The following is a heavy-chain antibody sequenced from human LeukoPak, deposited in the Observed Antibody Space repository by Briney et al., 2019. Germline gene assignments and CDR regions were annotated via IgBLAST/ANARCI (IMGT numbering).Heavy chain of an antibody. CDR1: GFTFSYAW. CDR3: TTEYNGHDIRFDP. J-gene: IGHJ5*02. Sequence: GGSLRLSCEASGFTFSYAWMNWVRQAPGKGLEWVGRIKDKTEGGTTVYGAPVKGRFTISRDDSKNTLYLQMNGLRVEDTAFYYCTTEYNGHDIRFDPRGQGTLVTVSS. D-gene: IGHD3-3*01. CDR2: IKDKTEGGTT. V-gene: IGHV3-15*05.